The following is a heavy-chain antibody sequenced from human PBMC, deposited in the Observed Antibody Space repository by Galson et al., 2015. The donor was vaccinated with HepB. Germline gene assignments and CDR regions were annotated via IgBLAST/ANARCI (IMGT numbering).Heavy chain of an antibody. CDR1: EFTVSGNY. D-gene: IGHD6-19*01. Sequence: SLRLSCAASEFTVSGNYMSWVRQAPGRGLEWVSVIYSGGTTHYADSVKGRFAISRDSSKSTVYLQMNSLRVEDTAVYYCASSIVAGTQPLKYWGQGTLVTVSS. V-gene: IGHV3-53*01. J-gene: IGHJ4*01. CDR2: IYSGGTT. CDR3: ASSIVAGTQPLKY.